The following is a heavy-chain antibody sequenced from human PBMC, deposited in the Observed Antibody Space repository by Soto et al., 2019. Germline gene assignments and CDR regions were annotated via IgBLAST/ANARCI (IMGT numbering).Heavy chain of an antibody. V-gene: IGHV4-31*03. CDR2: IYYSGST. D-gene: IGHD4-17*01. Sequence: SETLSLTCTVSGGSISSSSYYWGWIRQHPGKGLEWIGYIYYSGSTYYNPSLKSRVTISVDTSKNQFSLKLSSVTAADTAVYYCARGGNYGGNYFDYWGQGTLVTVSS. J-gene: IGHJ4*02. CDR1: GGSISSSSYY. CDR3: ARGGNYGGNYFDY.